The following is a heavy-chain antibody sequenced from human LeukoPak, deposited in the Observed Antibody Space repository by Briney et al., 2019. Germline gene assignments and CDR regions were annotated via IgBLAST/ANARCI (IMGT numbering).Heavy chain of an antibody. CDR2: INSSGCST. CDR3: AMIGGGGDWFLKWFDP. Sequence: ASVKVSCKASGYTFSNYYIHWVRQAPGQGLEWMGIINSSGCSTSYAQKFQGRVTITMDASTSTVYMELSSLRSEDTAVYFCAMIGGGGDWFLKWFDPWGQGTLVTVSS. V-gene: IGHV1-46*01. CDR1: GYTFSNYY. D-gene: IGHD2-21*02. J-gene: IGHJ5*02.